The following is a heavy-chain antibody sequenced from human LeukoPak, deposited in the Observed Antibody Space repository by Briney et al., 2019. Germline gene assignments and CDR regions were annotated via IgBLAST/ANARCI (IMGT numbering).Heavy chain of an antibody. D-gene: IGHD3-10*01. CDR1: GYTFTSYG. CDR2: ISAYNGNT. J-gene: IGHJ3*02. Sequence: ASVKVSCKASGYTFTSYGISWVRQAPGQGLEWMGWISAYNGNTNYAQKLQGRVTMTTDTSTSTAYMELRSLRSDDTAVYYCASGRTLWFGEPDAFDIWGQGTMVTVSP. V-gene: IGHV1-18*01. CDR3: ASGRTLWFGEPDAFDI.